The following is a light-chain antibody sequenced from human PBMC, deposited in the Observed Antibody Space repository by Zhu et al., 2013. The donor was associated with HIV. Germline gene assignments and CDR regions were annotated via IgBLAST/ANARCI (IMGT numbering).Light chain of an antibody. CDR3: QQYYTSWT. V-gene: IGKV4-1*01. J-gene: IGKJ1*01. Sequence: DIXMTQSPDSLAVSLGERATINCKSSQSVLYSSNNKNYLAWYQQKPGQPPKLLIYWASTRESGVPDRFSGSGSGTDFTLTISSLQAEDVAVYYCQQYYTSWTFGQGTKVEIK. CDR2: WAS. CDR1: QSVLYSSNNKNY.